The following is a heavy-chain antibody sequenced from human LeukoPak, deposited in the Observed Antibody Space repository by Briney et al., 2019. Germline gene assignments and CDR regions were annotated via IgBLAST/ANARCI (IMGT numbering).Heavy chain of an antibody. V-gene: IGHV4-34*01. CDR1: GFTFGDFY. D-gene: IGHD1-26*01. Sequence: GSLRLSCEPSGFTFGDFYMAWVRQAPGKGLEWIGEINHSGSTNYNPSLKSRVAISVDTSKNQFSLKLSSVTVADTAVYYCARARPGGSYYMDVWGKGTTVTVSS. CDR3: ARARPGGSYYMDV. J-gene: IGHJ6*03. CDR2: INHSGST.